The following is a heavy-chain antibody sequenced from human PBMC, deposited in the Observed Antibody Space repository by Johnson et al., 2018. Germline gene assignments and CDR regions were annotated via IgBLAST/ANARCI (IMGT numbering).Heavy chain of an antibody. D-gene: IGHD6-13*01. Sequence: VQLVQSGGGLVQPGGSLRLSCAASGFIFSSYWMSWVRQAPGKGLEWVANIKEDGSEKYYVDSVKGRFTISRDNAKNSLYLQMNSLRAEDTAVYYCAKYSSSWHTYYYDGIDVWGQGTTVTIS. V-gene: IGHV3-7*01. J-gene: IGHJ6*02. CDR3: AKYSSSWHTYYYDGIDV. CDR2: IKEDGSEK. CDR1: GFIFSSYW.